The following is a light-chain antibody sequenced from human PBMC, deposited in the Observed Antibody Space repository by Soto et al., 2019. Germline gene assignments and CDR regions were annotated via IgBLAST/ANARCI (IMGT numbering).Light chain of an antibody. J-gene: IGKJ4*01. V-gene: IGKV1-39*01. CDR2: GPS. CDR3: HQSYEHPHT. Sequence: DIQMTQAPSSLSASVGARVTISCRASQTFSTYLNWYQKKPGNAPKLLIFGPSSLHSWVPSRYGGSGSGTDFTLTISDLQPEDCATYYCHQSYEHPHTFGGGTHVEI. CDR1: QTFSTY.